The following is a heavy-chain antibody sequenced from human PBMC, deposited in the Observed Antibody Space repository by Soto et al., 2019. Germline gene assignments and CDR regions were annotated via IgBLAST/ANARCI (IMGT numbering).Heavy chain of an antibody. Sequence: PSETLSLTCSVSGVAMTYCGYSWSWIRHSPEKGLEWLGYIGHLETTYYNPSLKSRVALSVDTSKNLLSLKLSSVTAADTAAYYCARYGYSYSARFFDYWGQGTLVTVSS. CDR3: ARYGYSYSARFFDY. J-gene: IGHJ4*02. CDR2: IGHLETT. CDR1: GVAMTYCGYS. V-gene: IGHV4-30-2*06. D-gene: IGHD5-18*01.